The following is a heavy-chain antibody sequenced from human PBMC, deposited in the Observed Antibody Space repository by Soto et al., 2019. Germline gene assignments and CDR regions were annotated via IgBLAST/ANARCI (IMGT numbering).Heavy chain of an antibody. D-gene: IGHD2-8*01. CDR2: INPNSGGP. Sequence: QVQLVQSGAEVKKPGASVKVSCKASGYTFTGYYMHWVRQAPGQGLEWMGGINPNSGGPNYAQKCQRGVTMTGDTSISTAYMALSRLRSDDTAVYYCARAPYCTNGVCLNWFDPWGQGTLVTVSS. V-gene: IGHV1-2*02. J-gene: IGHJ5*02. CDR3: ARAPYCTNGVCLNWFDP. CDR1: GYTFTGYY.